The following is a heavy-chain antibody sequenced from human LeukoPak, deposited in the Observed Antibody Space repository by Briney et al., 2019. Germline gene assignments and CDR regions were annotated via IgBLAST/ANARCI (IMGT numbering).Heavy chain of an antibody. CDR1: GYTFTGYY. Sequence: ASVKVSCKASGYTFTGYYMHWVRQAPGQGLEWMGWINPNSGGTNYAQKFQGRVTMTSDTSISTAYMELSRLTSDDTAVYYCAGVRGYYDSSGYAFDYWGQGTLVTVSS. CDR3: AGVRGYYDSSGYAFDY. J-gene: IGHJ4*02. V-gene: IGHV1-2*02. CDR2: INPNSGGT. D-gene: IGHD3-22*01.